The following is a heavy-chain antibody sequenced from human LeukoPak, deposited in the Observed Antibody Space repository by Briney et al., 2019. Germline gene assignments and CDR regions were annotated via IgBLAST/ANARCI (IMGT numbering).Heavy chain of an antibody. CDR3: XXXXXXXXFDP. Sequence: SETLSLTCTVSGGSISSYYWSWIRQPAGKGLEWIGEINHSGSTNYNPSLKSRVTISVDTSKNQFSLKLSSVTAADTAGYYCXXXXXXXXFDPWGQGTLVTVSS. CDR2: INHSGST. J-gene: IGHJ5*02. CDR1: GGSISSYY. V-gene: IGHV4-34*01.